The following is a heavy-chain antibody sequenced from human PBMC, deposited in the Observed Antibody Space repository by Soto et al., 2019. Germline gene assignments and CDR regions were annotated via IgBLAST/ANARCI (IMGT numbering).Heavy chain of an antibody. J-gene: IGHJ4*02. CDR2: ISWNSVTT. CDR1: GFTFDDYA. Sequence: GGSLRLSCAASGFTFDDYAMHWVRQAPGKGLEWVSGISWNSVTTVYTDSVKGRFTISRDNAKNSLYLQMNSLRAEDTALYYCVRRQGGSSVYHYVFDYWGQGTLVTVSS. D-gene: IGHD5-12*01. CDR3: VRRQGGSSVYHYVFDY. V-gene: IGHV3-9*01.